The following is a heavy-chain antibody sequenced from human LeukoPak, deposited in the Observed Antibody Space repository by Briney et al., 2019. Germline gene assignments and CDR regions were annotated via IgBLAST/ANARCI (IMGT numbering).Heavy chain of an antibody. CDR3: AASPLRIAVAGIPFDY. V-gene: IGHV1-24*01. J-gene: IGHJ4*02. CDR2: FDPEDGET. CDR1: GYTLTELS. Sequence: ASVKVSCKVSGYTLTELSMHWVRQAPGKGLEWMGGFDPEDGETIYAQKFQGRVTITEDTSTDTAYMELSSLRSEDTAVYYCAASPLRIAVAGIPFDYWGQGTLVTVSS. D-gene: IGHD6-19*01.